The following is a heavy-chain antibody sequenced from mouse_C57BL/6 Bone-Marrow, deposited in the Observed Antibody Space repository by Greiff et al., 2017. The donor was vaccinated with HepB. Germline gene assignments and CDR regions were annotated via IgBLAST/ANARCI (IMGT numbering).Heavy chain of an antibody. CDR3: VRRTSSWFAY. J-gene: IGHJ3*01. V-gene: IGHV10-1*01. Sequence: EVKLVESGGGLVQPKGSLKLSCAASGFSFNTYAMNWVRQAPGKGLEWVARIRSKSNNYATYYADSVKDRFTISRDDSESMLYLQMNNLKTEDTAMYYCVRRTSSWFAYWGQGTLVTVSA. CDR2: IRSKSNNYAT. CDR1: GFSFNTYA.